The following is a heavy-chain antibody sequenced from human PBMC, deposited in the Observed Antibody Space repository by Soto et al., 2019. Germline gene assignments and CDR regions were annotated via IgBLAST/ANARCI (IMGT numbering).Heavy chain of an antibody. CDR1: GGSITSSSYF. D-gene: IGHD6-13*01. Sequence: SETLSLTCTVSGGSITSSSYFWGWIRQPPGKELGWIGTIYYSGSTYYNPSLKGRVTISVDTSKNQFSLKLSSVTAADTALYYCARLRVNSSLYYSDYWGQGSRVTV. J-gene: IGHJ4*02. V-gene: IGHV4-39*01. CDR3: ARLRVNSSLYYSDY. CDR2: IYYSGST.